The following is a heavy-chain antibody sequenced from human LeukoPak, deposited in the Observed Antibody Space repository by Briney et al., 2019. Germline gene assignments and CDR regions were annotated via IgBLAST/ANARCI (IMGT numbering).Heavy chain of an antibody. J-gene: IGHJ4*02. D-gene: IGHD6-6*01. CDR3: ARDVSAHFDY. V-gene: IGHV3-13*01. CDR2: IGTLHDT. CDR1: GYTFSDYD. Sequence: GGSLRLSCAGSGYTFSDYDIHWVRQPTGKGLEWVSAIGTLHDTYYSDSVKGRFTISRDNAKNSLYLQMNSLRVEDTAVYYCARDVSAHFDYWGQGTLVTVSS.